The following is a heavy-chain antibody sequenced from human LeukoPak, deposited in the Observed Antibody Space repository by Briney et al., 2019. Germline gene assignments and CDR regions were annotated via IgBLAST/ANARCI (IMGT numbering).Heavy chain of an antibody. CDR2: ISSSSSTI. CDR3: ARDPTLAVAGYERHNWFDP. V-gene: IGHV3-48*01. J-gene: IGHJ5*02. D-gene: IGHD6-19*01. CDR1: GFTFSSYS. Sequence: GGSLRLSCAASGFTFSSYSMNWVRQAPGKGLEWVSYISSSSSTIYYADSVKGRFTISRDNAKNSLYLQMNSLRAEDTAVYYCARDPTLAVAGYERHNWFDPWGQGTLVTVSS.